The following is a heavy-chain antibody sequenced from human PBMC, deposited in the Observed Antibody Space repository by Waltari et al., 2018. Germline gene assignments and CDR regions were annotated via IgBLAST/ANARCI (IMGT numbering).Heavy chain of an antibody. CDR3: ARDLDSRGWFDP. D-gene: IGHD2-15*01. Sequence: EVQLVESGVGLVQPGGSLRLSCAASGFTFSSYWMRWFRQAPGKGLACGANRKQDGREKYYVDSVKGRFTISRDNAKNSLYLQMNSLRAEDTAVYYCARDLDSRGWFDPWGQGTLVTVSS. J-gene: IGHJ5*02. CDR2: RKQDGREK. V-gene: IGHV3-7*01. CDR1: GFTFSSYW.